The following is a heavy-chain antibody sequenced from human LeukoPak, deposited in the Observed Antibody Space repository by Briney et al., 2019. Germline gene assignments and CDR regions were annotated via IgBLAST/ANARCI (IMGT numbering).Heavy chain of an antibody. CDR1: GGSFSGYY. CDR3: ARPPVYDFWSGYVGGYYMDV. J-gene: IGHJ6*03. V-gene: IGHV4-34*01. D-gene: IGHD3-3*01. CDR2: INHSGST. Sequence: PSETLSLTCAVYGGSFSGYYWSWIRRPPGKGLEWIGEINHSGSTNYNPSLKSRVTISVDTSKNQFSLKLSSVTAADTAVYYCARPPVYDFWSGYVGGYYMDVWGKGTTVTVSS.